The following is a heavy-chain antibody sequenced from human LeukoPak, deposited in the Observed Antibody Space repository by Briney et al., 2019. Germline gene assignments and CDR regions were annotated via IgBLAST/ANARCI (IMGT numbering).Heavy chain of an antibody. V-gene: IGHV1-8*03. Sequence: ASVKVSCKASGYTFTSYDINWVRQATGQGLEWMGWMNPNSGNTGYAQKFQGRVTITRNTSISTVYMELSSLRSEDTAVYYCARSEANFRVALGNWFDPWGQGTLVTVSS. D-gene: IGHD3-3*01. CDR3: ARSEANFRVALGNWFDP. J-gene: IGHJ5*02. CDR1: GYTFTSYD. CDR2: MNPNSGNT.